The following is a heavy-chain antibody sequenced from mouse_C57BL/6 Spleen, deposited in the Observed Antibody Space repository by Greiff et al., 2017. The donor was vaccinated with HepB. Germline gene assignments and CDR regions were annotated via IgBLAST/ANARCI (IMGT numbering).Heavy chain of an antibody. V-gene: IGHV1-42*01. CDR1: GYSFTGYY. J-gene: IGHJ4*01. Sequence: EVQLQQSGPELVKPGASVKISCKASGYSFTGYYMNWVKQSPEKSLEWIGEINPSTGGTTYNQKFKAKATLTVDKSSSTAYMQLKSLTSEDSAVYYCARANSHYAMDYWGQGTSVTVSS. D-gene: IGHD4-1*01. CDR3: ARANSHYAMDY. CDR2: INPSTGGT.